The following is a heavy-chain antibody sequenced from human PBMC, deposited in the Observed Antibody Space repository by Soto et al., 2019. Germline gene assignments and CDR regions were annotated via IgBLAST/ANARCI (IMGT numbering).Heavy chain of an antibody. J-gene: IGHJ4*02. CDR1: GGSISRYY. CDR2: IYYSGST. Sequence: SETLSLPCTVSGGSISRYYWSWIRQPPGKGLEWIGYIYYSGSTNYNPSLKSRVTISVDTSKNQFSLKLGSVTAADTAVYYCARAEYYYDSSGYYFPFDYWGQGTLVTVSS. CDR3: ARAEYYYDSSGYYFPFDY. V-gene: IGHV4-59*01. D-gene: IGHD3-22*01.